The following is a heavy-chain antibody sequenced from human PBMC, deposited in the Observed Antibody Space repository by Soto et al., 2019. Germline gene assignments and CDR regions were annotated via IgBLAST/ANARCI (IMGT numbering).Heavy chain of an antibody. Sequence: QVQVGQSGAEVKRPGCSLKVSCETSGGTSAIYTITWVRQAPGQGLQWMGRIVPTLHVTTYAQESQGRLTRTAGKSTTPVHIPLSSRTSQGAAVYYCTTETSGAVPVGLRYWGPGTRVSVPS. CDR2: IVPTLHVT. J-gene: IGHJ4*02. D-gene: IGHD3-16*02. CDR3: TTETSGAVPVGLRY. CDR1: GGTSAIYT. V-gene: IGHV1-69*08.